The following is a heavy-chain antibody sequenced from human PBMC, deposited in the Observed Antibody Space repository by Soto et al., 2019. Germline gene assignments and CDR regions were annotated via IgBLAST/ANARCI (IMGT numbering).Heavy chain of an antibody. CDR1: GYTFTIYG. Sequence: QVQLVQSGAEVKKPGASVKVSCKASGYTFTIYGISWVRQAPGQGLEWMGWISGYNGNTDYAQNLQDRVTLTTDASTNSVYMELRSLSSDDTAVYYCARVDYYDSSGYYGYWGQGTLITVSS. CDR2: ISGYNGNT. CDR3: ARVDYYDSSGYYGY. J-gene: IGHJ4*02. D-gene: IGHD3-22*01. V-gene: IGHV1-18*04.